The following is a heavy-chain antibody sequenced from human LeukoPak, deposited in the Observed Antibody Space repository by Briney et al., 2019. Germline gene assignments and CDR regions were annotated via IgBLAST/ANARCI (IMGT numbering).Heavy chain of an antibody. CDR3: ARDSLAYCGGDCYSPNWFDP. D-gene: IGHD2-21*02. Sequence: ASVKVSCKASGYTFTSYGISWVRQALGQGLEWMGWISAYNGNTNYAQKLQGRVTMTTDTSTSTAYMELRSLRSDDTAVYYCARDSLAYCGGDCYSPNWFDPWGQGTLVTVSS. J-gene: IGHJ5*02. CDR1: GYTFTSYG. CDR2: ISAYNGNT. V-gene: IGHV1-18*01.